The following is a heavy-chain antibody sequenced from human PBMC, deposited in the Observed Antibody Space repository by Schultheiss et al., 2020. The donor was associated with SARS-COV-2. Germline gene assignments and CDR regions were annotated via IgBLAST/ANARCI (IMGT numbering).Heavy chain of an antibody. CDR3: ARDPYQGYSSGRYFDY. J-gene: IGHJ4*02. V-gene: IGHV1-69*13. D-gene: IGHD5-18*01. CDR2: IIPIFGTT. Sequence: SVKVSCKASGGTFSSYAIIWVRQAPGQGLEWMGGIIPIFGTTDYAQKFQGRVTITADESTNTAYMELSSLRSDDTAVYYCARDPYQGYSSGRYFDYWGQGTLVTVSS. CDR1: GGTFSSYA.